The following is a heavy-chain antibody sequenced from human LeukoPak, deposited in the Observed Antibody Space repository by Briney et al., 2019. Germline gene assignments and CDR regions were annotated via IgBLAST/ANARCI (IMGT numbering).Heavy chain of an antibody. D-gene: IGHD3-16*01. J-gene: IGHJ4*02. Sequence: ASVKVSCKASGYTFTSYGISWVRQATGQGLEWMGWMNPNSGNTGYAQKFQGRVTMTRNTSISTAYMELSSLRSEDTAVYYCARWGSGFASHYDYWGQGTLVTVSS. CDR3: ARWGSGFASHYDY. V-gene: IGHV1-8*02. CDR2: MNPNSGNT. CDR1: GYTFTSYG.